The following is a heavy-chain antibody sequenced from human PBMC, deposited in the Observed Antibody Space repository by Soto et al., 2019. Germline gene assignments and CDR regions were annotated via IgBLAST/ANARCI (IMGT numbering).Heavy chain of an antibody. V-gene: IGHV1-18*01. J-gene: IGHJ5*02. CDR2: ISAYNGNT. CDR3: ARIVAADRRWFDP. D-gene: IGHD1-26*01. CDR1: GYTFTSYG. Sequence: ASVKVSCKASGYTFTSYGLTLVRQAPGQGLEWMGWISAYNGNTNYAQKLQGRVTMTTDTSTSTAYMELRSLRSDDTAVYYCARIVAADRRWFDPWGQGTLVTRLL.